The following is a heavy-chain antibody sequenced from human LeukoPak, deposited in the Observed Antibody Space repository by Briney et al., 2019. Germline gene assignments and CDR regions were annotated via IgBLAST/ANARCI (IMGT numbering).Heavy chain of an antibody. D-gene: IGHD6-6*01. CDR3: ATSKEQLALGY. Sequence: GESLQISCQGSGYSINNYWIGWVRQMPGKGLEWMGIIYPGDSDTRYSPSFQGQVTISADKSISTAYLQWSSLKASDTAMYYCATSKEQLALGYWGQGTLVTVSS. J-gene: IGHJ4*02. CDR1: GYSINNYW. CDR2: IYPGDSDT. V-gene: IGHV5-51*01.